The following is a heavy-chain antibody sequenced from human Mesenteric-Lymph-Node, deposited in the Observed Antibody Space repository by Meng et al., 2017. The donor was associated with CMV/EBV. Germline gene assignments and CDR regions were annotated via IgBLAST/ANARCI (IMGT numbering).Heavy chain of an antibody. CDR2: ISGTATTK. V-gene: IGHV3-48*04. CDR1: GFALSSFS. CDR3: ARLTGDAAN. J-gene: IGHJ4*02. Sequence: GGSLRLSCAASGFALSSFSMNWVRQAPGKGLEWVSYISGTATTKYYSDSVKGRFTVFRDNAKNSLYLQMNSLRAEDTAVYYCARLTGDAANWGQGTLVTVSS. D-gene: IGHD7-27*01.